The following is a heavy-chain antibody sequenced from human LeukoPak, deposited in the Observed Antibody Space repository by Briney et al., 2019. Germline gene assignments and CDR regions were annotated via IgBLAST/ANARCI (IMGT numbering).Heavy chain of an antibody. J-gene: IGHJ4*02. V-gene: IGHV4-39*07. CDR1: GGSIGSYNYY. CDR3: ARRSSWSNFDY. CDR2: TYYSGST. D-gene: IGHD6-13*01. Sequence: SETLSLTCTVSGGSIGSYNYYWGWIRQPPGKGLQWIGSTYYSGSTYYNPSLKSRVTISVDTSKNQFSLKLSSVTAADTAVYYCARRSSWSNFDYWGQGTLVTVSS.